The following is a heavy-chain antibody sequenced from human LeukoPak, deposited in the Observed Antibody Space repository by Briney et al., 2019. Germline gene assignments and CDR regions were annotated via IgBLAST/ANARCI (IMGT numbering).Heavy chain of an antibody. CDR1: GYSFTSYW. V-gene: IGHV5-51*01. CDR2: IYPDDSDT. D-gene: IGHD6-13*01. Sequence: GESLKISCQGSGYSFTSYWIGWVRQMPGKGLEWMGIIYPDDSDTRYSPSFQGQVTISADKSFITAYLQWSNLKASDTGMYYCTRSDSSSPDAFDIWGQGTMVTVSS. CDR3: TRSDSSSPDAFDI. J-gene: IGHJ3*02.